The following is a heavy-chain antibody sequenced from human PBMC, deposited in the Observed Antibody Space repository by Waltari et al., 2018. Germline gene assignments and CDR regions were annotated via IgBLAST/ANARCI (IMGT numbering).Heavy chain of an antibody. CDR3: VRDDDGGMGAV. Sequence: EVQLVESGGGLVQPGGSLRLSCAASGFPFCRFWMSWVRQAPGKGLEWVANIYQDGTVTNYVDSVKGRFTTSRDNARNSLYLQMNSLRVDDTAVYYCVRDDDGGMGAVWGQGTTVTVSS. D-gene: IGHD3-16*01. V-gene: IGHV3-7*01. CDR1: GFPFCRFW. J-gene: IGHJ6*02. CDR2: IYQDGTVT.